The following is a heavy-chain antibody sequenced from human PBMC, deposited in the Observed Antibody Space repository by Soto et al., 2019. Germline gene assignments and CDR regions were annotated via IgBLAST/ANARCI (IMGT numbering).Heavy chain of an antibody. CDR3: AREGCSACKGASWFDP. CDR2: IKGDGSSY. D-gene: IGHD2-15*01. CDR1: VFTFSTSW. J-gene: IGHJ5*02. V-gene: IGHV3-7*01. Sequence: WGSLLVSCASSVFTFSTSWLGWVRQAPGTGPEWVANIKGDGSSYFYVDSVKGRFTICSDNAKNALYLQMHSLRVEDTALYYCAREGCSACKGASWFDPWGKATLATVSS.